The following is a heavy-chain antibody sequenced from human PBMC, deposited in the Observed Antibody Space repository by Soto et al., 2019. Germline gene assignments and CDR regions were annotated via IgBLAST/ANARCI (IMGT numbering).Heavy chain of an antibody. CDR1: GGSFSGYY. J-gene: IGHJ4*02. Sequence: PSETLSLTCAVYGGSFSGYYWSWLRQPPGKGLEWIGEINHSGSTNYNPSLKSRVTISVDTSKNQFSLKLSSVTAADTAVYYCGRRDESGYDFGFDYWGQGTLVTVSS. CDR3: GRRDESGYDFGFDY. V-gene: IGHV4-34*01. D-gene: IGHD5-12*01. CDR2: INHSGST.